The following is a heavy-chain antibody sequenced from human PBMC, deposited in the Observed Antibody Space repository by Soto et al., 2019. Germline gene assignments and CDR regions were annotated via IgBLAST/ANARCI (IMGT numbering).Heavy chain of an antibody. CDR3: ARAYSSSSVDY. CDR1: GGSIISGGYS. D-gene: IGHD6-6*01. V-gene: IGHV4-30-2*01. J-gene: IGHJ4*02. CDR2: IYHSGST. Sequence: SETLSLTCAVSGGSIISGGYSCICIRQPPGKGLEWIGYIYHSGSTYYNPSLKSRVTISVDRSKNQFSLKLSSVTAADTAVYYCARAYSSSSVDYWGQGTLVTVSS.